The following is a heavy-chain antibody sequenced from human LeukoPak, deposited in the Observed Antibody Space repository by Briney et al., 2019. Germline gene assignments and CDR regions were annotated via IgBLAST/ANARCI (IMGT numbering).Heavy chain of an antibody. CDR1: GGSFSGYY. J-gene: IGHJ4*02. Sequence: SETLSLTCAVYGGSFSGYYWSWIRQPPGKGLEWIGEINHSGSTNYNPSLKSRVTISVDTSKNQFSLKLSSVTAADTAVHYCARGGGSTPYYFDYWGQGTLVTVSS. V-gene: IGHV4-34*01. CDR3: ARGGGSTPYYFDY. CDR2: INHSGST. D-gene: IGHD2-2*01.